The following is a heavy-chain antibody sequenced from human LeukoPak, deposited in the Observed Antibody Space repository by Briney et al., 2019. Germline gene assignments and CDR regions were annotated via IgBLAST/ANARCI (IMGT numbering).Heavy chain of an antibody. CDR2: IIPIFGTA. D-gene: IGHD1-26*01. CDR3: AREDSGSYSDYYYYYGMDV. V-gene: IGHV1-69*13. J-gene: IGHJ6*02. Sequence: GASVKVSCKASGGTFSSYAISWVRQAPGQGLEWMGGIIPIFGTANYAQKFQGRVTITADESTSTAYMELSSLRSEDTAVYYCAREDSGSYSDYYYYYGMDVWGQGTTVTVSS. CDR1: GGTFSSYA.